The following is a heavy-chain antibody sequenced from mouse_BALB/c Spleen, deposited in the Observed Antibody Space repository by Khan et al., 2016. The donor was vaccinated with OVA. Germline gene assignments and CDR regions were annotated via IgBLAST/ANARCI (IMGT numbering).Heavy chain of an antibody. V-gene: IGHV1-61*01. J-gene: IGHJ3*01. CDR1: GYTFTSYW. Sequence: QVQLKQSGAELVRPGASVKLSCKASGYTFTSYWMNWVKQRPGHGLEWIGRIDPSDSETHYNQIFKDKATLTVATSSTTAYMQLSSLTSEDSAVYYCARREKYGYGPSWFAYWGQGTLVTVSA. D-gene: IGHD2-2*01. CDR2: IDPSDSET. CDR3: ARREKYGYGPSWFAY.